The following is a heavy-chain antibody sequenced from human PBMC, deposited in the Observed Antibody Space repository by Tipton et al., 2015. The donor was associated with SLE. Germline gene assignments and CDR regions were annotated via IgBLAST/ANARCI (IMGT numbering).Heavy chain of an antibody. Sequence: TLSLTCAVSGYSISKDYYWGWIRQPPGKGLEWIGSIYYSGNTKYNPSLKSRVTISLDTSRTQFSLKLSSVTAADTAVYYCARDGRGYCDNSGCSEYHWFDPWGQGTLVTVSS. D-gene: IGHD3-22*01. CDR1: GYSISKDYY. CDR3: ARDGRGYCDNSGCSEYHWFDP. V-gene: IGHV4-38-2*02. CDR2: IYYSGNT. J-gene: IGHJ5*02.